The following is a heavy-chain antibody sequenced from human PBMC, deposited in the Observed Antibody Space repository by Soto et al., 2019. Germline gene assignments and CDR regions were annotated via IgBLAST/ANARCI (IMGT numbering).Heavy chain of an antibody. V-gene: IGHV5-10-1*01. CDR3: ARVLSTLEYSSSSAQAYYYGMDV. D-gene: IGHD6-6*01. J-gene: IGHJ6*02. Sequence: PGESLKISCKGSGYSFTSYWISWVRQMPGKGLEWMGRIDPSDSYTNYSPSFQGHVTISADKSISTAYLQRSSLKASDTAMYYCARVLSTLEYSSSSAQAYYYGMDVWGQGTTVTVSS. CDR1: GYSFTSYW. CDR2: IDPSDSYT.